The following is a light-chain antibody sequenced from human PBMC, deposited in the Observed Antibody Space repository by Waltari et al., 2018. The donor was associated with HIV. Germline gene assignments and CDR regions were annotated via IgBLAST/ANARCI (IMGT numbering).Light chain of an antibody. Sequence: QARVTPEPSLTGTPGGTGTLHRRSSTGAVTSRHSPYWFQQKPGQAPRTLIFDTSNKHSWTPARFSGSLLVGKAALTLSGAQPEDEAEYYCLLSYSGARIFGGGTKLTVL. CDR3: LLSYSGARI. J-gene: IGLJ2*01. V-gene: IGLV7-46*01. CDR2: DTS. CDR1: TGAVTSRHS.